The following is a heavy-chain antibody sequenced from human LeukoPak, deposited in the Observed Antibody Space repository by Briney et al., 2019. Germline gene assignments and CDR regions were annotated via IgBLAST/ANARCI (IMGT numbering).Heavy chain of an antibody. CDR3: ARGYSSRWYVFDY. Sequence: SETLSLTCTVSGGSISSYYWSWIRQPPGKGLEWIGYIYYSGSTNYNPSLKRRVSVSVDTSKNQFSLKLNSVTAADTAVYFCARGYSSRWYVFDYWGQGTLVTVSS. CDR2: IYYSGST. CDR1: GGSISSYY. V-gene: IGHV4-59*01. J-gene: IGHJ4*02. D-gene: IGHD6-13*01.